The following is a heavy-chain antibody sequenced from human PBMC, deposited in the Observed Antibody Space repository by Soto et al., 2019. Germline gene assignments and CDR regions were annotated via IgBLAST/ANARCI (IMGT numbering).Heavy chain of an antibody. CDR2: ISSSSSTI. V-gene: IGHV3-48*02. J-gene: IGHJ5*02. CDR3: AREDRDFWSGSDPPPRYNWFDP. CDR1: GFTFSSYS. Sequence: GGSLRLSCAASGFTFSSYSMNWVRRAPGKGLEWVSYISSSSSTIYYADSVKGRFTISRDNAKNSLYLQMNSLRDEDTAVYYCAREDRDFWSGSDPPPRYNWFDPWGQGTLVTVSS. D-gene: IGHD3-3*01.